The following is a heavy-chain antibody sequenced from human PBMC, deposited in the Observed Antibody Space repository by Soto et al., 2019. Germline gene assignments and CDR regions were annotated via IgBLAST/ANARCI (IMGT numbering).Heavy chain of an antibody. CDR3: ATAVVPAATFYYYYGMDV. D-gene: IGHD2-2*01. CDR2: FDPEDGET. CDR1: GYTLTELS. V-gene: IGHV1-24*01. Sequence: GASVKVSCKVSGYTLTELSMHWVRQAPGKGLEWMGGFDPEDGETIYAQKFQGRVTMTEDTSTDTAYMELSSLRSEDTAVYYCATAVVPAATFYYYYGMDVWGQGTTVT. J-gene: IGHJ6*02.